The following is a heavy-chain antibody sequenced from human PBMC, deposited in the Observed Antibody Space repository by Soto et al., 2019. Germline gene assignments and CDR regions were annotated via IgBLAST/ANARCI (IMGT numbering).Heavy chain of an antibody. CDR2: IYPSGNT. CDR3: AEDEGYYCSGVDV. V-gene: IGHV4-4*07. CDR1: GGSISSYY. J-gene: IGHJ6*02. Sequence: QVQLQESGPGLLKPSETLSLTCTVSGGSISSYYWSWIRQTAGKGLEWIGRIYPSGNTNYNPSLKSRVTMSIATSTNQSSLKLRSVTAADTAVYLCAEDEGYYCSGVDVWGQGTAVTVSS.